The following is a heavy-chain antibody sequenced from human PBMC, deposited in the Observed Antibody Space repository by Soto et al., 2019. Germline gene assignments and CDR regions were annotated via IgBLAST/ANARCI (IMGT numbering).Heavy chain of an antibody. D-gene: IGHD3-3*01. V-gene: IGHV4-30-4*01. CDR3: ARDRDDFWSGRPQYYFDY. Sequence: SETLSLTCTVSGGSISSGDYYWSWIRQPPGEGLEWIGYIYYSGSTYYNPSLNSRLTISVDTSKNQFSLQLNSVTPEDTAVYYCARDRDDFWSGRPQYYFDYWGQGTLVTVSS. CDR1: GGSISSGDYY. J-gene: IGHJ4*02. CDR2: IYYSGST.